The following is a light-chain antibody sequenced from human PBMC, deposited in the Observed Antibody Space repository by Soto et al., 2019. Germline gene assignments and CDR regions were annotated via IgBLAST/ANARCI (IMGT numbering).Light chain of an antibody. J-gene: IGKJ1*01. CDR2: EAS. Sequence: DIQLTQSPSFLSASVGDRVTITCRASQGVSTWLAWYQQRPSQAPKLLVYEASKLQSGVPSRFSASGSVRDFTLTISSLQPEESATYYCQQYYDFRTFGQGTKVDIK. CDR3: QQYYDFRT. V-gene: IGKV1-5*03. CDR1: QGVSTW.